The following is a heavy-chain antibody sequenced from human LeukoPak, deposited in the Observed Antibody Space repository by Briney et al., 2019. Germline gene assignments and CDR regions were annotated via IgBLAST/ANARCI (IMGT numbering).Heavy chain of an antibody. CDR1: GFTFSSYW. D-gene: IGHD3-3*01. CDR2: INGDGRNI. Sequence: GGSLRLSCVASGFTFSSYWMHWVRQDPRKGLVWVSRINGDGRNINYADSVRGRFTISRDNAKNTLYLQMNTLRVEDTAVYYCAREGNRYYDFWSGYLGSYYMDVWGKGTTVTVSS. J-gene: IGHJ6*03. V-gene: IGHV3-74*01. CDR3: AREGNRYYDFWSGYLGSYYMDV.